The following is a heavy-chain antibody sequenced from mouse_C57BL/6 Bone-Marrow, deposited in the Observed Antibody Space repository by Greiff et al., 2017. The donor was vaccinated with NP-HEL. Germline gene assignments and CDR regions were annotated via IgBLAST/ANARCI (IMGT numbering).Heavy chain of an antibody. CDR3: TRSDYGYYAMDY. CDR1: GFTFSDAW. Sequence: EVQGVESGGGLVQPGGSMKLSCAASGFTFSDAWMDWVRQSPVKGLEWVAEIRNKANNHATYYAESVKGRLTISRDDSKSSVYLQMNSLRAEDTGIYYCTRSDYGYYAMDYWGQGTSVTVSS. V-gene: IGHV6-6*01. J-gene: IGHJ4*01. CDR2: IRNKANNHAT. D-gene: IGHD2-4*01.